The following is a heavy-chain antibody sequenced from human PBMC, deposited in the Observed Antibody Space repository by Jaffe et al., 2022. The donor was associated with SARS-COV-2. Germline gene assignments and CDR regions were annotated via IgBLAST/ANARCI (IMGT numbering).Heavy chain of an antibody. CDR2: ISWNSGSI. CDR1: GFTFDDYA. Sequence: EVQLVESGGGLVQPGRSLRLSCAASGFTFDDYAMHWVRQAPGKGLEWVSGISWNSGSIGYADSVKGRFTISRDNAKNSLYLQMNSLRAEDTALYYCAKDWWGVVPAGHRASYYYYGMDVWGQGTTVTVSS. J-gene: IGHJ6*02. CDR3: AKDWWGVVPAGHRASYYYYGMDV. D-gene: IGHD2-2*01. V-gene: IGHV3-9*01.